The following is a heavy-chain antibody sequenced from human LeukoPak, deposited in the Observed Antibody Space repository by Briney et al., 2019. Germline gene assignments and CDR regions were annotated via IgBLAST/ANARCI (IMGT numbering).Heavy chain of an antibody. J-gene: IGHJ5*02. CDR3: ARPMRSSTSFFDP. CDR1: GGSISSYY. Sequence: SETLSLTCTVSGGSISSYYWSWIRQPPGKGLEWIGYIHYSGSTNYNPSLRSRVTVSVDTSKNQISLKLSSVTAADTAVYYCARPMRSSTSFFDPWGQGTLVTVSS. CDR2: IHYSGST. D-gene: IGHD2-2*01. V-gene: IGHV4-59*08.